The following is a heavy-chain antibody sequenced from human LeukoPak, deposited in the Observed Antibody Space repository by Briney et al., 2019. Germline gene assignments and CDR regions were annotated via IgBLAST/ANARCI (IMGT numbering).Heavy chain of an antibody. CDR2: ISSAGTT. J-gene: IGHJ4*02. CDR1: GFTFSRYG. D-gene: IGHD6-13*01. Sequence: PGGSLRLSCAASGFTFSRYGMHWVRQAPGKGLEWVSIISSAGTTYYADSVKGRFIISRDNSKNTVYLQVNSLRDEDTAVYYCARDLEAANTYYFDYWGQGTMVTVSS. CDR3: ARDLEAANTYYFDY. V-gene: IGHV3-66*01.